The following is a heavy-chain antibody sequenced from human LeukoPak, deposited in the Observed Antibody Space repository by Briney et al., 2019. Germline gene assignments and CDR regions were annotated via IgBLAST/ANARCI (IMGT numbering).Heavy chain of an antibody. D-gene: IGHD3/OR15-3a*01. V-gene: IGHV1-2*02. CDR2: INPDSGGT. Sequence: GASVKVPCKASGYTFTGYYIHWVRQAPGQGLEWMGRINPDSGGTDYAQKFQDRVTVTRDTSISTAYMELNRLRSDDTAMYYCARDGLSPSDVWGQGTTVTVSS. CDR3: ARDGLSPSDV. J-gene: IGHJ6*02. CDR1: GYTFTGYY.